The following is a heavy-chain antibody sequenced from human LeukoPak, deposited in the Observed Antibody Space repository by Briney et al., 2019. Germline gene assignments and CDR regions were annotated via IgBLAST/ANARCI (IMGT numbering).Heavy chain of an antibody. V-gene: IGHV3-23*01. CDR1: GFALSAYG. D-gene: IGHD3-3*01. J-gene: IGHJ6*02. Sequence: GRSLRLSCAASGFALSAYGMHWVRQAPGKGLEWVSAISGSGGSTYYADSVKGRFTISRDNSKNTLYLQMNSLRAEDTAVYYCAKVDKRITIFGVVAPRNYYGMDVWGQGTTVTVSS. CDR2: ISGSGGST. CDR3: AKVDKRITIFGVVAPRNYYGMDV.